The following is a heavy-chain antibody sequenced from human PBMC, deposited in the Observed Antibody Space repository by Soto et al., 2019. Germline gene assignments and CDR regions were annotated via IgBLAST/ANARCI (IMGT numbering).Heavy chain of an antibody. CDR3: ARDLWVEPELYYYGMDV. Sequence: TLSLTCTVSGDSISSADYYWSWIRQTPGKGLEWIGHIFYSGTTYYNPSLKTRLTISVDTSKNHFSLRLTSVTAADTAVYYCARDLWVEPELYYYGMDVWGQGTTVTVSS. CDR1: GDSISSADYY. CDR2: IFYSGTT. V-gene: IGHV4-30-4*01. J-gene: IGHJ6*02. D-gene: IGHD1-1*01.